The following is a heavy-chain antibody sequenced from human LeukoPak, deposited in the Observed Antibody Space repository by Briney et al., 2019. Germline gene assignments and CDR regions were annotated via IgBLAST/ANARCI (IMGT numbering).Heavy chain of an antibody. J-gene: IGHJ6*03. CDR3: SSGMVNDYYYRDV. CDR2: ITHSGFT. CDR1: GFPFSTYW. Sequence: PGGSLRLSCAVSGFPFSTYWMTWVRQAPGKGLEWIGEITHSGFTTYNASLKSRVTISQDTSKNQFSLTLTSVTAADTAVYYCSSGMVNDYYYRDVWGNGTTVIVSS. D-gene: IGHD5-18*01. V-gene: IGHV4-34*01.